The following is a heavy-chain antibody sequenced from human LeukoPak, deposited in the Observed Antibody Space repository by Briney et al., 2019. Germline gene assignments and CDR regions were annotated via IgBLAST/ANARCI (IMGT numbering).Heavy chain of an antibody. D-gene: IGHD7-27*01. Sequence: GGSLRLSCAASGFTFSSYTMSWGRQAPGKGLEWVSTITTSDGNTYYADSVKGRFTVSRDNSKNTLFLQMNSLRAEDTAVYYCAKDGGLWVSAHWGDSWGRGTLVTVSS. V-gene: IGHV3-23*01. J-gene: IGHJ4*02. CDR1: GFTFSSYT. CDR3: AKDGGLWVSAHWGDS. CDR2: ITTSDGNT.